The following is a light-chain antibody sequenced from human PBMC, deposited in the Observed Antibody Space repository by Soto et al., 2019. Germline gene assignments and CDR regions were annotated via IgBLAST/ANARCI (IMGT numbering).Light chain of an antibody. CDR3: QQYGSSPPFT. J-gene: IGKJ3*01. CDR2: GAS. Sequence: EIVLTQSPGTLSLSPGERATLSCRASQSVRSTYLAWYQQKPGQAPRLLIYGASSRATGIPDRFSGGGSGTDFTLTISRLEPEDSAVYYCQQYGSSPPFTFGPGTKVDIK. CDR1: QSVRSTY. V-gene: IGKV3-20*01.